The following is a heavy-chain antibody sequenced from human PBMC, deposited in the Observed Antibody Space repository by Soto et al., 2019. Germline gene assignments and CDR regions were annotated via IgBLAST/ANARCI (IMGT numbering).Heavy chain of an antibody. CDR1: GFTFSSYA. CDR3: ARAAGYSSSVNY. CDR2: ISYDGSNK. D-gene: IGHD6-13*01. V-gene: IGHV3-30-3*01. Sequence: GGSLRLSCAASGFTFSSYAMHWVRQAPGKGLEWVAVISYDGSNKYYADSVKGRFTISRDNSKNTLYLQMNSLRAEDTAVYYCARAAGYSSSVNYWGQGTLVTVSS. J-gene: IGHJ4*02.